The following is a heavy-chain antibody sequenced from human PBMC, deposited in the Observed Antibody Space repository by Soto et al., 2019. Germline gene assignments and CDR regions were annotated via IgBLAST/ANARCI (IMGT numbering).Heavy chain of an antibody. CDR3: ARRLAAAGHYDY. V-gene: IGHV4-39*01. Sequence: SETLSLTCTVSGGSISSSSYYWGWIRQPPGKGLEWIGSIYYSGSTYYNPSLKSRVTISVDTPKNQFSLKLSSVTAADTAVYYCARRLAAAGHYDYWGQGNLGTVS. J-gene: IGHJ4*02. CDR2: IYYSGST. CDR1: GGSISSSSYY. D-gene: IGHD6-13*01.